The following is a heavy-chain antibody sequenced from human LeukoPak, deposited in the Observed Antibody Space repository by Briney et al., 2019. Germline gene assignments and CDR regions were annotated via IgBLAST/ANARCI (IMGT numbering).Heavy chain of an antibody. D-gene: IGHD3-22*01. Sequence: GRSLRLSCAASGFTFSRYAMHWVRQAPGKGLEWVAVISRDGENQNYADSVKGRLTISSDNSKNTLFLQMNSLRADDTAVYYCARDPGYDSSGYWGYWGQGTLVTVSS. J-gene: IGHJ4*02. CDR1: GFTFSRYA. CDR3: ARDPGYDSSGYWGY. V-gene: IGHV3-30*04. CDR2: ISRDGENQ.